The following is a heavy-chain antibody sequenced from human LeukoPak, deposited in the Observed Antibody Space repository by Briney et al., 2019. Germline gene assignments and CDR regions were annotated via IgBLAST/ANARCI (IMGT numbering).Heavy chain of an antibody. CDR1: GFTFNDYG. CDR2: ITWNGEII. D-gene: IGHD2-15*01. Sequence: GGSLRLSCEAYGFTFNDYGMSWVRQAPGQGPEWVSGITWNGEIIDYSASVKGRFTISRDNAKNSLYLRMNSLRDEDTALYYCARGGGSIRHSYYYYVDVWGKGTTVTVSS. CDR3: ARGGGSIRHSYYYYVDV. J-gene: IGHJ6*03. V-gene: IGHV3-20*04.